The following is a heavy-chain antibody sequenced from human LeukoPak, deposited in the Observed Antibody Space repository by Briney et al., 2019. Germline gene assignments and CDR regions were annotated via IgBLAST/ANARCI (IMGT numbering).Heavy chain of an antibody. CDR2: IYTSGST. J-gene: IGHJ6*02. D-gene: IGHD3-22*01. CDR1: GGSISSYY. Sequence: SETLSLTCTVSGGSISSYYWSWIRQPAGKGLEWIGRIYTSGSTNYNPSLKSRVTMSVDTSKNQSSLKLSSVTAADTAVYYCAREATYYYDSSGYPSDYYYGMDVWGQGTTVTVSS. V-gene: IGHV4-4*07. CDR3: AREATYYYDSSGYPSDYYYGMDV.